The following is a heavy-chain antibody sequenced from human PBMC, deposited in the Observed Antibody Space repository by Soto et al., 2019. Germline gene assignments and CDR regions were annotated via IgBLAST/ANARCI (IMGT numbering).Heavy chain of an antibody. Sequence: EVQLVESGGGLVKPGGSLRLSCAASGFTFSNAWMSWVRQAPGKGLEWVGRIKTKKDGGTIDYAAPVKGRFTISRNDSNNSVYLQMNNLKSEDTAVYYCTTLFIIVDYGKNWGQGTLVTVSS. CDR2: IKTKKDGGTI. J-gene: IGHJ4*02. V-gene: IGHV3-15*01. CDR3: TTLFIIVDYGKN. D-gene: IGHD4-17*01. CDR1: GFTFSNAW.